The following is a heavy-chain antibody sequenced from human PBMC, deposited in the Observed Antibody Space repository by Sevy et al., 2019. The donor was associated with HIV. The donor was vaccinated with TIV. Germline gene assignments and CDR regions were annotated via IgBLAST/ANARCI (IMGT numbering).Heavy chain of an antibody. J-gene: IGHJ6*02. CDR2: IRSKAYGGTT. CDR1: GFTFDDYA. CDR3: TRAEGYCTNGVCYPWYYYYCMDV. D-gene: IGHD2-8*01. V-gene: IGHV3-49*04. Sequence: GGSLRLSCTASGFTFDDYAMSWVRQAPGKGLEWVGFIRSKAYGGTTEYAASVKGRFTISRDDSKSIAYLQMNSLKTEDTAVYYCTRAEGYCTNGVCYPWYYYYCMDVWGQGTTVTVSS.